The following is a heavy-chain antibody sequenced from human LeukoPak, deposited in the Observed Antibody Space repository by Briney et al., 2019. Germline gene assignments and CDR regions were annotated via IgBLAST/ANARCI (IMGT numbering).Heavy chain of an antibody. CDR3: AKGWVSLGYFDY. CDR2: ISGSDGST. CDR1: GFTFSSYG. D-gene: IGHD1-26*01. Sequence: PGGSLRLSCAASGFTFSSYGMSWVRQAPGKGLEWVSGISGSDGSTYYADSVKGRFTVSRDNYKNTLYLQMNSLRAEDTAVYYCAKGWVSLGYFDYWGQGTLVTVSS. V-gene: IGHV3-23*01. J-gene: IGHJ4*02.